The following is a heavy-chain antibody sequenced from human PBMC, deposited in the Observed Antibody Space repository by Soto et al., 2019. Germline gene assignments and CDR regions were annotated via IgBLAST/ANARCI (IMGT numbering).Heavy chain of an antibody. V-gene: IGHV1-46*01. CDR2: VNPSGGHT. J-gene: IGHJ4*02. CDR3: ARGGHVVVVTAALDY. Sequence: QVQLVQSGAEVKKPGASVKVSCKASGDTFTDYYIHWVRQAPGQGLEWMGTVNPSGGHTTYAQHSLXGXTXXRDTSTSTLYMELTSLTSEDTAIYYCARGGHVVVVTAALDYGGQGTLVTVSS. CDR1: GDTFTDYY. D-gene: IGHD2-21*02.